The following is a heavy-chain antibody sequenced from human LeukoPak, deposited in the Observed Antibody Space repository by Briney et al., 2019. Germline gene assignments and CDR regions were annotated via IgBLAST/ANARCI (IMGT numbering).Heavy chain of an antibody. V-gene: IGHV1-69*13. CDR2: IIPIFGTA. CDR3: ARDRAPQWLNQNESDP. D-gene: IGHD1-14*01. CDR1: GGTFSSYA. Sequence: ASVKVSCKASGGTFSSYAISWVRQAPGQGLEWMGGIIPIFGTANYAQKFQGRVTITADESTSTAYMELSSLRSEDTAVYYCARDRAPQWLNQNESDPWGQGTLVTVSS. J-gene: IGHJ5*02.